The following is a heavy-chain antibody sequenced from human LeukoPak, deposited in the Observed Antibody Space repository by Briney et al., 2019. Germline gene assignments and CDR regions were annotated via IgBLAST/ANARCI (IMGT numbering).Heavy chain of an antibody. Sequence: SETLSLTCTVSGGSISSGSYYWSWIRQPAGKGLEWIGRIYTSGSTNYNPSLKSRVTISVDTSKNQFSLKLSSVTAADTAVYYCARGRGYDFWNGYYIDAFDIWGQGTMVTVSS. D-gene: IGHD3-3*01. CDR3: ARGRGYDFWNGYYIDAFDI. CDR1: GGSISSGSYY. CDR2: IYTSGST. J-gene: IGHJ3*02. V-gene: IGHV4-61*02.